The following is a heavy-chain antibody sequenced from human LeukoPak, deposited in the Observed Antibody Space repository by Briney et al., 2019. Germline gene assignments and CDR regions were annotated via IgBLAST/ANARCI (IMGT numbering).Heavy chain of an antibody. CDR3: AREDIPMVLSLDH. D-gene: IGHD3-10*01. V-gene: IGHV3-23*01. Sequence: GGSLRLSCAASGFTFSSYAMSWVRQAPGKGLEWVSAISGGGDNTYYADSVRGRFTVSRDNSKNTLYVQMTSLRAEDTADYYCAREDIPMVLSLDHWGQGTLVTVSS. J-gene: IGHJ4*02. CDR2: ISGGGDNT. CDR1: GFTFSSYA.